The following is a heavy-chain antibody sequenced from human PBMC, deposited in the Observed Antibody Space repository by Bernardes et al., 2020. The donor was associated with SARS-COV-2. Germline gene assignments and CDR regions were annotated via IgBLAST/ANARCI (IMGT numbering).Heavy chain of an antibody. CDR3: AKEIIMRVSPSGSYDV. Sequence: GGSLRLSCSASGFTFSSYGMHWVRQAPGKGLEWVAVISYHAERKIYGDSVRGRFTVSRDNSENMLYLQMNSLTAEDTAVYYCAKEIIMRVSPSGSYDVWGQGTLVTVSS. CDR1: GFTFSSYG. V-gene: IGHV3-30*18. D-gene: IGHD3-10*01. J-gene: IGHJ3*01. CDR2: ISYHAERK.